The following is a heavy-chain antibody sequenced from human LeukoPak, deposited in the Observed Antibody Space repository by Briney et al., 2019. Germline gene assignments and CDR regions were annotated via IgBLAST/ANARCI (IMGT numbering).Heavy chain of an antibody. CDR1: GLTVSSNY. CDR2: IYSGGNT. J-gene: IGHJ4*02. CDR3: AREMIQLPGYFDY. Sequence: GGSLRLSCAASGLTVSSNYMSWVRQAPGKGLEWVSVIYSGGNTFYADSVKGRFTISRDNSKNTLYLQMNSLRAEDTAVYYCAREMIQLPGYFDYWGQGTLATVSS. D-gene: IGHD5-18*01. V-gene: IGHV3-53*01.